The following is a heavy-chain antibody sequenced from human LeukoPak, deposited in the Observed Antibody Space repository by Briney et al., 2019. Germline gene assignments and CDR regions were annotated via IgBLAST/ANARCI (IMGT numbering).Heavy chain of an antibody. J-gene: IGHJ3*01. D-gene: IGHD3-22*01. CDR1: GFTFSSYS. V-gene: IGHV3-48*01. CDR2: ISSSSSTI. Sequence: GGSLRLSCAASGFTFSSYSMTWVRQAPGQGLEWVSYISSSSSTIYYADSVKGRFTISRDNAKNSLYLQMNSLRAGDTAVYYCARDSVEYYYDSSGYRRPRAFDFWGQGTMVTVSS. CDR3: ARDSVEYYYDSSGYRRPRAFDF.